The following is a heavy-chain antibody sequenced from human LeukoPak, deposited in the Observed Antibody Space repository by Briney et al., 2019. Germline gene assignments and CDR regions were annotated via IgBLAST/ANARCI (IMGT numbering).Heavy chain of an antibody. CDR1: GGSISSSSYY. Sequence: SETLSLTCTVSGGSISSSSYYWSWIRQPPGKGLEWIGEINHSGSTNYNPSLKSRVTISVDTSKNQFSLKLSSVTAADTAVYYCAGITIEFNWFDPWGQGTLVTVSS. V-gene: IGHV4-39*07. CDR2: INHSGST. J-gene: IGHJ5*02. D-gene: IGHD3-3*01. CDR3: AGITIEFNWFDP.